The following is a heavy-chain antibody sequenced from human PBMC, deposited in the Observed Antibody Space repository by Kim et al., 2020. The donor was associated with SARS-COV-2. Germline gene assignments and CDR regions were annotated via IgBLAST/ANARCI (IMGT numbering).Heavy chain of an antibody. Sequence: LKSRVTISVDTSKTQFSLKLSSVTAADTAVYYCARPRYYDSSGYFDYFDYWGQGTLVTVSS. J-gene: IGHJ4*02. CDR3: ARPRYYDSSGYFDYFDY. V-gene: IGHV4-39*01. D-gene: IGHD3-22*01.